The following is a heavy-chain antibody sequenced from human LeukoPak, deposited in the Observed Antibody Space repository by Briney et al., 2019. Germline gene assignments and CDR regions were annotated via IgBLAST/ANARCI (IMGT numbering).Heavy chain of an antibody. J-gene: IGHJ4*02. CDR2: TSNDGRNN. D-gene: IGHD3-10*02. CDR3: ATWSTLSMSLEC. CDR1: GFTFSYYA. Sequence: PGGSLRLSCAASGFTFSYYAMHWVRRAPGKGLEWVALTSNDGRNNQYADSGKGRFTISRDNSKNTLYLQMNSLRPEDTAIYYCATWSTLSMSLECWGQGTLVTVSS. V-gene: IGHV3-30*01.